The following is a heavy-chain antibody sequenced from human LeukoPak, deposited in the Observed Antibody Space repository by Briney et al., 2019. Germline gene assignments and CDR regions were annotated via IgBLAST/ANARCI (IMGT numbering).Heavy chain of an antibody. V-gene: IGHV1-69*13. Sequence: ASVKVSCKASVGTFSSYAISWVRQAPGQGLEWMGGIIPIFGTANYAQKFQGRVTTTADESTSTAYMELSSLRSEDPAVYYCARSYDYVWGSYRYIGYFDYWGQGTLVTVSS. CDR3: ARSYDYVWGSYRYIGYFDY. CDR2: IIPIFGTA. CDR1: VGTFSSYA. D-gene: IGHD3-16*02. J-gene: IGHJ4*02.